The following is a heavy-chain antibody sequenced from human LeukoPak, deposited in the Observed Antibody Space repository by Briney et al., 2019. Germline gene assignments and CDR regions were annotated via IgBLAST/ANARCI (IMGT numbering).Heavy chain of an antibody. CDR1: GNSISSSYY. CDR3: ARHEQWLVPVDY. CDR2: IYHSGST. D-gene: IGHD6-19*01. Sequence: PSETLSLTCAVSGNSISSSYYWGWIRQPPGKGLEWIASIYHSGSTYYNPSLKSRVTISMDTSKNKFSLKLSSVTAADTAVYYCARHEQWLVPVDYWGQGTLATVSS. J-gene: IGHJ4*02. V-gene: IGHV4-38-2*01.